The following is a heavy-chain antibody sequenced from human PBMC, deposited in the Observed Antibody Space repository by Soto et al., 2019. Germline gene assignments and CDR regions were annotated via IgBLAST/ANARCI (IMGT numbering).Heavy chain of an antibody. CDR2: MSSSSNSI. CDR3: ARMSIVGRRDYYYGMDV. V-gene: IGHV3-21*01. D-gene: IGHD6-6*01. J-gene: IGHJ6*02. Sequence: EVQLVESGGGLVKPGGSLRLSCAASGFTFSDYSINWVRQAPGKGLEWVSSMSSSSNSIYYADSVKGRFTIARDNTKNSLYLQLNSLRGEDTAVYYCARMSIVGRRDYYYGMDVWGQGTTVTVSS. CDR1: GFTFSDYS.